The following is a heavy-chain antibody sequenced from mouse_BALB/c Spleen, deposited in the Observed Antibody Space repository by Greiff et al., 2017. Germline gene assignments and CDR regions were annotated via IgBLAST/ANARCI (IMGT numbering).Heavy chain of an antibody. D-gene: IGHD3-1*01. Sequence: VQLQQSGPELVKPGASVKMSCKASGYTFTSYVMHWVKQKPGQGLEWIGYINPYNDGTKYNEKFKGKATLTSDKSSSTAYMELSSLTSEDSAVYYCARSGEDYAMDYWGQGTSVTVSS. V-gene: IGHV1-14*01. J-gene: IGHJ4*01. CDR1: GYTFTSYV. CDR3: ARSGEDYAMDY. CDR2: INPYNDGT.